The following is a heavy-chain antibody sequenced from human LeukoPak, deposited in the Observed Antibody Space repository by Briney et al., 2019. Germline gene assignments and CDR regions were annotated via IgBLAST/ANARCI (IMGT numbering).Heavy chain of an antibody. CDR2: ISYDGSSA. V-gene: IGHV3-74*01. CDR3: ARRRTIGDYDY. D-gene: IGHD3-16*01. Sequence: VHLGGPLRLSCVASGFTFSNYWMHWVRQAPGKGLMWAARISYDGSSADHADSVKGRFTISRDNAKSTLYLQMNSLRVEDTGVYYCARRRTIGDYDYWGQGTLVTVSS. J-gene: IGHJ4*02. CDR1: GFTFSNYW.